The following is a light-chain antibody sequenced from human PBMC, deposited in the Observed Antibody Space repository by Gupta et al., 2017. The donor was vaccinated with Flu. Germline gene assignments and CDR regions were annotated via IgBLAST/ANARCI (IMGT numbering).Light chain of an antibody. CDR1: SANIVSNS. V-gene: IGLV1-44*01. CDR3: AAWDGSMNVYV. Sequence: VTIPCFGASANIVSNSLNWSPQLPGPPPNLLMYRNNQRPSGAPARVSGSKSATSASLATTGVQAEDGADYYCAAWDGSMNVYVFGAGTRVTVL. CDR2: RNN. J-gene: IGLJ1*01.